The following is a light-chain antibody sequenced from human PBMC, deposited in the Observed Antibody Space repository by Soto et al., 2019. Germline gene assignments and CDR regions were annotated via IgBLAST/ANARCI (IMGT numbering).Light chain of an antibody. CDR1: QSVSNNY. CDR2: GAS. Sequence: EIVLTQSPGTLSLSPGEGATLSCRASQSVSNNYLAWYQQKPGQAPRLVISGASSRATAIPDRFSGSGSGTDFTLTISRLEPEDFAVYYCQQYGSSPRTFGQGTKVDIK. V-gene: IGKV3-20*01. J-gene: IGKJ1*01. CDR3: QQYGSSPRT.